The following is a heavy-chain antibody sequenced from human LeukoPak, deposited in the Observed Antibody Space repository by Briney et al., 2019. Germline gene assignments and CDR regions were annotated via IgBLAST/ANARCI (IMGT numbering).Heavy chain of an antibody. CDR1: GFTFSSYG. CDR3: ARDNSSGYYSLHDY. CDR2: IWYDGSNK. Sequence: PGRSLRLSCAASGFTFSSYGMHWVRQAPGKGLGWVAVIWYDGSNKYYADSVKGRFTISRDNSKNTLYLQMNSLRAEDTAVYYCARDNSSGYYSLHDYWGQGTLVTVSS. J-gene: IGHJ4*02. V-gene: IGHV3-33*01. D-gene: IGHD3-22*01.